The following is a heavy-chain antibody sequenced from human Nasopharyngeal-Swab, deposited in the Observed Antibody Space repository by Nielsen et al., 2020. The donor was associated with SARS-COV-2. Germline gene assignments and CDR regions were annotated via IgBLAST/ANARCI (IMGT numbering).Heavy chain of an antibody. D-gene: IGHD6-6*01. Sequence: GESLKISCAASGFTFSSYAMHWVRQAPGKGLEWVAVISYDGSNKYYADSVKGRSTISRDNSKNTLYLQMNSLRAEDTAVYYCIVSSIAARGPYYFDYWGQGTLVTVSS. CDR2: ISYDGSNK. CDR1: GFTFSSYA. V-gene: IGHV3-30*04. J-gene: IGHJ4*02. CDR3: IVSSIAARGPYYFDY.